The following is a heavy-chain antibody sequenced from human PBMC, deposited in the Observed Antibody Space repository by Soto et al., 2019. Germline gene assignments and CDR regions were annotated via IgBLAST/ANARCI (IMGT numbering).Heavy chain of an antibody. CDR2: ISYSGSM. CDR1: GSSISSTNW. J-gene: IGHJ4*02. Sequence: SETLSLTCAVSGSSISSTNWWGWIRQPPGKGLEWIGYISYSGSMYYNPSLKSRVTMSVDASKNQFPLDLSSVTAADTAVYYCARVPDYWGQGILVT. D-gene: IGHD2-2*01. CDR3: ARVPDY. V-gene: IGHV4-28*05.